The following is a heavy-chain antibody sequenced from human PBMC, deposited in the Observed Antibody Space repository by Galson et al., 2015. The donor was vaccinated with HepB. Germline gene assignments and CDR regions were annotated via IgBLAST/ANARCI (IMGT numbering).Heavy chain of an antibody. Sequence: SLRLSCAASGFTFSDYYMTWIRQIPGKGLEWLSYISHSTLYTNYADSVKGRFTISRDNAKNSLFLQINSLRAEDTAVYYCARVADADYGDHTHFDFWGQGVLVTVSS. CDR2: ISHSTLYT. J-gene: IGHJ4*02. CDR1: GFTFSDYY. CDR3: ARVADADYGDHTHFDF. D-gene: IGHD4-17*01. V-gene: IGHV3-11*06.